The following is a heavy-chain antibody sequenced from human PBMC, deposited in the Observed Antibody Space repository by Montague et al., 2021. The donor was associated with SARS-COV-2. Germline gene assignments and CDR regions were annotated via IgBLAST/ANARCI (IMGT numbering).Heavy chain of an antibody. CDR1: GGSIGNWTYY. D-gene: IGHD3-10*01. Sequence: SETLSLTCNVSGGSIGNWTYYWGWVRQPPGKLLEWIASHCYTGGDFYNPSRMRRATKSFDTSKHQIPLNMASVTAAVTAVYYCAREFEGYFDLWGRGTLVIVSS. J-gene: IGHJ2*01. V-gene: IGHV4-39*06. CDR3: AREFEGYFDL. CDR2: HCYTGGD.